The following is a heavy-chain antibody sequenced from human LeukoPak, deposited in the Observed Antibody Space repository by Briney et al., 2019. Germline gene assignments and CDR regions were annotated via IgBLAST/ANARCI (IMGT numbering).Heavy chain of an antibody. D-gene: IGHD5-18*01. CDR2: IYYSGST. CDR3: ARGRRGYSYGYDY. J-gene: IGHJ4*02. CDR1: GGSISSYY. V-gene: IGHV4-59*01. Sequence: SETLSLTCTVSGGSISSYYWSWIRQPPGKGLEWIGYIYYSGSTNYNPSLKSRVTISVDTSKNQYSLKLSSVTAADTAVYCCARGRRGYSYGYDYWGQGTLVTVSS.